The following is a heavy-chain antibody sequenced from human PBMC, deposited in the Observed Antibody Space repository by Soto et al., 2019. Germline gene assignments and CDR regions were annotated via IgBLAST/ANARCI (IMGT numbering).Heavy chain of an antibody. CDR1: GFTFSSYS. D-gene: IGHD3-3*01. J-gene: IGHJ5*02. CDR2: ISSSSTI. Sequence: PGGSLRLSCAASGFTFSSYSMNWFRQAPGKGLEWVSYISSSSTIYYADSVKGRFTISRDNAKNSLYLQMNSLRDEDTAVYYCAGESRFLEWLSLNWFDPWGQGTLVTVSS. CDR3: AGESRFLEWLSLNWFDP. V-gene: IGHV3-48*02.